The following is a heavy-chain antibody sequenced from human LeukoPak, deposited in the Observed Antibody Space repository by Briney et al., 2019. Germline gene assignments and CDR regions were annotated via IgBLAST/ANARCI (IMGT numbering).Heavy chain of an antibody. D-gene: IGHD2-21*02. CDR2: ISGSGGSI. Sequence: GGSLRLSCAASGFSFSSYAMSWVRQAPGKGLEWVSAISGSGGSIYYADSVKGRFAISRDNSKNTLYLQMNSLRADDTAVYYCAKGIPVTAIRYFDYWGQGTLVTVSS. CDR3: AKGIPVTAIRYFDY. CDR1: GFSFSSYA. J-gene: IGHJ4*02. V-gene: IGHV3-23*01.